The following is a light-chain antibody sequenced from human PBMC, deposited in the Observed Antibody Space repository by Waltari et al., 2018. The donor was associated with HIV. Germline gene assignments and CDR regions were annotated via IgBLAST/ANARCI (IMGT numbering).Light chain of an antibody. CDR1: DKNVGHEG. Sequence: AGLTQPSSVSKGLGQNVTLTCTGNDKNVGHEGAGWLLRHEGHPPEVLSDRGGARPAGISQKYSASRSGNTASLTITGLRVDDEAVYYCSAWDSSLSEWVFGGGTKLTGL. J-gene: IGLJ3*02. V-gene: IGLV10-54*01. CDR2: RGG. CDR3: SAWDSSLSEWV.